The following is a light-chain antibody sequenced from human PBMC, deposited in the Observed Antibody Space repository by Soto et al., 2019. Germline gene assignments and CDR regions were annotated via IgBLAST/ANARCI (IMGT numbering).Light chain of an antibody. V-gene: IGLV2-11*01. CDR1: SSDVGVYKY. J-gene: IGLJ1*01. CDR2: DVI. Sequence: QSALIQPRSVTGSPGQSVTISCTGTSSDVGVYKYVSWYRQHPGKAPKLMIYDVITQPSGVPDRFSGSKSGNTASLTISGLQADDEADYYCCSYAGDYTFVFGSGTKLTVL. CDR3: CSYAGDYTFV.